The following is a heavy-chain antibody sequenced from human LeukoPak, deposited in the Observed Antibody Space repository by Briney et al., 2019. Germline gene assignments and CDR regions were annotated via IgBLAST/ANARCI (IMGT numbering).Heavy chain of an antibody. J-gene: IGHJ1*01. CDR2: IGTAGDT. CDR1: GFTFSSYD. Sequence: PGGSLRLSCAASGFTFSSYDMHWVRQATGKGLEWVSAIGTAGDTYYPGSVKGRFTISRENAKNSLYLQMNSLRAGDTAVYYCARDSDYYESSGYYYVRYFQHWGQGTLVTVSS. CDR3: ARDSDYYESSGYYYVRYFQH. D-gene: IGHD3-22*01. V-gene: IGHV3-13*01.